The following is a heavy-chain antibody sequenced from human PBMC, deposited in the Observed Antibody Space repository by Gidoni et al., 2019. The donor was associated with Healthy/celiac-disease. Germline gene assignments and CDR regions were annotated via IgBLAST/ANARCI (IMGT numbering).Heavy chain of an antibody. D-gene: IGHD4-17*01. CDR2: IYYSGST. J-gene: IGHJ4*02. V-gene: IGHV4-30-4*01. Sequence: QVQLQESGPGLVKPSQTLSPTCTVSGGSISSGDYYWSWIRQPPGKCLEWIGYIYYSGSTYYNPSLKSRVTISVDTSKNQFSLKLSSVTAADTAVYYCARDRVNDYGDYDRAYWGQGTLVTVSS. CDR1: GGSISSGDYY. CDR3: ARDRVNDYGDYDRAY.